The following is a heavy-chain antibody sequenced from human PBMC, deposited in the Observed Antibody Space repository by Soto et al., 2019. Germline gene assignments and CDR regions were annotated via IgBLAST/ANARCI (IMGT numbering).Heavy chain of an antibody. V-gene: IGHV1-3*01. J-gene: IGHJ4*02. CDR2: INAGNGNT. Sequence: GASVKVSCKASGYTFTGYAMHWVRQAPGQRLEWMGWINAGNGNTKYSQKFQGRVTFTRDTSAGTVYMQLSSLTSEDTAVYYCARDDSGFSGSHYIDYFNYWGQGALVTVSS. D-gene: IGHD1-26*01. CDR1: GYTFTGYA. CDR3: ARDDSGFSGSHYIDYFNY.